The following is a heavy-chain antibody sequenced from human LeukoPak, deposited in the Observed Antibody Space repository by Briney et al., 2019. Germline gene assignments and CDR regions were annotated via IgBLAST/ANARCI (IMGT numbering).Heavy chain of an antibody. J-gene: IGHJ4*02. CDR1: GFSFSGHW. CDR2: ISPTGSTT. V-gene: IGHV3-74*01. D-gene: IGHD1-14*01. CDR3: ARGLNSNRSGLDF. Sequence: GGSLRLSCTASGFSFSGHWMHWARQLPGKGLVWVSRISPTGSTTSYADSVKGRFTVSRDNAKNTLYLQVNNLRAEDTAVYYCARGLNSNRSGLDFWGQGTLLTVSS.